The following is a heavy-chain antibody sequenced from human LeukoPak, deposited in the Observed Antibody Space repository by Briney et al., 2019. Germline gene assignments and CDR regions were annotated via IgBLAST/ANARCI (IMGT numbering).Heavy chain of an antibody. D-gene: IGHD6-13*01. Sequence: GGSLRLSCAASGFTFSSYGMHWVRQAPGKGLEWVAFIRYDGSNKYYADSVKGRFTISRDNSKNTLYLQMNSLRAEDTAVYYCARDGSSSWEDAFDIWGQGTMVTVSS. CDR2: IRYDGSNK. J-gene: IGHJ3*02. V-gene: IGHV3-30*02. CDR3: ARDGSSSWEDAFDI. CDR1: GFTFSSYG.